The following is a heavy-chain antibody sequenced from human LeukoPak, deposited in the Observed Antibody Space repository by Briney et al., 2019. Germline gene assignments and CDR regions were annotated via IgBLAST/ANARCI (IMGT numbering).Heavy chain of an antibody. Sequence: PGGSLRLSFAASGFPFSRYSMNWVRPAPGKGLEWVSSINSSSSYIYYADSVKGRFTISRDNAKNSLYLQMNSLRAEDTAVYYCARDNLEGDCGGDCLNGAFDIWGQGTMVTVSS. CDR1: GFPFSRYS. D-gene: IGHD2-21*02. CDR2: INSSSSYI. J-gene: IGHJ3*02. CDR3: ARDNLEGDCGGDCLNGAFDI. V-gene: IGHV3-21*01.